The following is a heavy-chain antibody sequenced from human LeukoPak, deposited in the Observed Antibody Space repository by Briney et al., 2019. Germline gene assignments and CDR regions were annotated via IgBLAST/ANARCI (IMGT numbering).Heavy chain of an antibody. CDR2: INSDGRST. J-gene: IGHJ4*02. Sequence: PGGSLRLSCAASGFTFSRYYMHWVRQAPGKGLVWVSRINSDGRSTTYADSARGRFTVSRDNAKNTLYLQMNSLKVEDTAMYYCTRVFVGDEYSSSGYWGQGTLVTVSS. V-gene: IGHV3-74*01. CDR1: GFTFSRYY. D-gene: IGHD6-13*01. CDR3: TRVFVGDEYSSSGY.